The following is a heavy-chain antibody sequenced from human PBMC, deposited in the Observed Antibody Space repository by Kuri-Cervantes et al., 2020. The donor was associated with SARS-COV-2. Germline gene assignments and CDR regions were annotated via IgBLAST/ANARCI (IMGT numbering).Heavy chain of an antibody. Sequence: ASVKVSCKVSGYTLTELSMHWVRQAPGKGLEWMGWMNPNSGNTGYAQKFQGRVTITRNTSISTAYMELSSLRSDDTAVYYCARGVRGRGKYYYGSGSFPHPPYYMDVWGKGTTVTVSS. V-gene: IGHV1-8*03. CDR1: GYTLTELS. CDR2: MNPNSGNT. CDR3: ARGVRGRGKYYYGSGSFPHPPYYMDV. D-gene: IGHD3-10*01. J-gene: IGHJ6*03.